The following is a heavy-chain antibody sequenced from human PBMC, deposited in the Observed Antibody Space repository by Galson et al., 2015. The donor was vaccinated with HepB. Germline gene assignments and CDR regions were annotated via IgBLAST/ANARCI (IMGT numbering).Heavy chain of an antibody. CDR2: IYYSGST. CDR1: GGSISSGGYY. D-gene: IGHD3-10*01. Sequence: ETLSLTCTVSGGSISSGGYYWSWIRQHPGKGLEWIGYIYYSGSTNYNPSLKSRVTISVDTSKNQFSLKLSSVTAADTAVYYCARDSHYGSGSYYTIARYFDLWGRGTLVTVSS. J-gene: IGHJ2*01. V-gene: IGHV4-61*08. CDR3: ARDSHYGSGSYYTIARYFDL.